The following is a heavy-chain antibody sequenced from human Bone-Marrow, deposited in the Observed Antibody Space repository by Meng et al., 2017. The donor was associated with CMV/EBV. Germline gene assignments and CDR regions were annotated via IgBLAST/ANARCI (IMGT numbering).Heavy chain of an antibody. V-gene: IGHV1-8*01. CDR2: MNPNSGNT. CDR1: GYTFTSYD. J-gene: IGHJ4*02. Sequence: ASVKVSCKASGYTFTSYDINWVRQATGQGLEWMGWMNPNSGNTGYAQRFQGRVTFSRNTSTSTSYMELSSLRSEDTAVYYCARGGNWGSGIDWGQGTLVTVSS. CDR3: ARGGNWGSGID. D-gene: IGHD7-27*01.